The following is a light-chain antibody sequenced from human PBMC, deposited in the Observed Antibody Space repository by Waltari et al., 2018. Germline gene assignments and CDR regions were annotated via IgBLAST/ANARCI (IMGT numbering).Light chain of an antibody. CDR2: DVS. CDR3: CPYAGSSPTHVT. Sequence: QNAQTKPREVEGTPGQSVTITCAGTSREDGGSNYVSWYQQHPGKAPQLMIYDVSKRPYGVPDRFSGSKSGTTASRPISVLQAVDEAVYYCCPYAGSSPTHVTFSRGAELTVL. V-gene: IGLV2-11*01. J-gene: IGLJ2*01. CDR1: SREDGGSNY.